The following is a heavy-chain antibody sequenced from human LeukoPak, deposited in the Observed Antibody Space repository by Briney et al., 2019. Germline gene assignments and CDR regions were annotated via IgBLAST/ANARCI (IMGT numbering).Heavy chain of an antibody. CDR1: GGSISSGGYS. J-gene: IGHJ5*02. CDR2: IYHSGST. D-gene: IGHD6-13*01. Sequence: SETLSLTCAVSGGSISSGGYSWSWIRQPPGKDLEWIGYIYHSGSTYYNPSLKSRVTISVDTSKNQFSLKLSSVTAADTAVYYCASSPQTYTSSWNNWFDPWGQGTLVTVSS. CDR3: ASSPQTYTSSWNNWFDP. V-gene: IGHV4-30-2*01.